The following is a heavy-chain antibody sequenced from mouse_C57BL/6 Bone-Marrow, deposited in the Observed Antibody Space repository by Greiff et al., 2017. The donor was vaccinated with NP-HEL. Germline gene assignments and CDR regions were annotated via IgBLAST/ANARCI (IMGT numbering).Heavy chain of an antibody. V-gene: IGHV5-4*01. J-gene: IGHJ4*01. CDR1: GFTFSSYA. Sequence: EVQVVESGGGLVKPGGSLKLSCAASGFTFSSYAMSWVRQTPEKRLEWVATISDGGSYTYYPDNVKGRFTISRDNAKNNLYLQMSHLKSEDTAMYYCARGIYYGYPYAMDYWGQGTSVTVSS. D-gene: IGHD2-2*01. CDR3: ARGIYYGYPYAMDY. CDR2: ISDGGSYT.